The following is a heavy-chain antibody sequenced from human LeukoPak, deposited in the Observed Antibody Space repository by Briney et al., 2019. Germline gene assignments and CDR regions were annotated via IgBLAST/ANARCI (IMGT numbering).Heavy chain of an antibody. D-gene: IGHD1-26*01. V-gene: IGHV3-53*01. CDR1: GFTFGDYT. Sequence: GGSLRLSCTASGFTFGDYTMNWVRQAPGKGLEWVSVIYSGGSTYYADSVKGRFTISRDNSKNTLYLQMNSLRAEDTAVYYCARSGSYYGTAFDIWGQGTMVTVSS. CDR2: IYSGGST. CDR3: ARSGSYYGTAFDI. J-gene: IGHJ3*02.